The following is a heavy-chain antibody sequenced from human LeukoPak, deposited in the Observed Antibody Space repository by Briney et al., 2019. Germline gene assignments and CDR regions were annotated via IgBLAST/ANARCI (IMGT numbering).Heavy chain of an antibody. D-gene: IGHD6-19*01. V-gene: IGHV3-23*01. Sequence: GGSLRLSCAASGFIFSNYAMSWVRQAPGKGLEWVSTISNSVGTTYYADSVKGRFTISRDNSRNTLYLQVNSLRAEDTALYYCARALYGSGWCQDYWGQGTLVTVSS. CDR3: ARALYGSGWCQDY. CDR2: ISNSVGTT. J-gene: IGHJ4*02. CDR1: GFIFSNYA.